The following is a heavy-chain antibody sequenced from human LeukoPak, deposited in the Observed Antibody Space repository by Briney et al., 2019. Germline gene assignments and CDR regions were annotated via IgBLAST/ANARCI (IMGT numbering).Heavy chain of an antibody. CDR2: ISGDGDST. CDR3: AKDTGITPSGISGFFDF. CDR1: GFSFDDYA. D-gene: IGHD6-13*01. V-gene: IGHV3-43*02. J-gene: IGHJ4*02. Sequence: GGSLRLSCAASGFSFDDYAMLWVRQAPGKGLEWVSLISGDGDSTYYADSVKGRFNISRDNSKDSLYLQMNSLRTEDTALYYCAKDTGITPSGISGFFDFWGQGTLVTVSS.